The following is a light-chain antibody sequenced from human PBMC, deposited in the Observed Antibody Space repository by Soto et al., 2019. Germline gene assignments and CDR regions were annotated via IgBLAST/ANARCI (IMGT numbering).Light chain of an antibody. CDR3: QHLNNYPPFT. J-gene: IGKJ3*01. CDR2: GTF. V-gene: IGKV1-9*01. CDR1: QDIKTY. Sequence: IQLTQSPSSLSASVGDRVSITCRASQDIKTYLAWYQQKRGEAPKLLISGTFTLQSGVPSSFNGSGSGTDFTLTISRLQPEDFATYYCQHLNNYPPFTFGPGTKVD.